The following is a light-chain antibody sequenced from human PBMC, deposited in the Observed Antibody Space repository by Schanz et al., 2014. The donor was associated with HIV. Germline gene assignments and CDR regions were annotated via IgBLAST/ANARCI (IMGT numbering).Light chain of an antibody. CDR1: SSDVGGYNY. Sequence: QSVLTQPASVSGSPGQSITISCTGTSSDVGGYNYASWYQHHPGKAPKLMIYDVSNRPSGVSNRFSGSKSGNTASLTISGLQAEDEADYYCSSYTSSSTYVFGTGTK. CDR3: SSYTSSSTYV. J-gene: IGLJ1*01. CDR2: DVS. V-gene: IGLV2-14*03.